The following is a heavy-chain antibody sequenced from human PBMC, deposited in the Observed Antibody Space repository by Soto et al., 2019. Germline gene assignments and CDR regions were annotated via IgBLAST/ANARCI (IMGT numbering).Heavy chain of an antibody. CDR1: GFTFSSYS. Sequence: GGSLRLSCAASGFTFSSYSMNWVRQAPGKGLEWVSSISSSSSYIYYADSVKGRFTISRDNAKNSLYLQMNSLRAEDTAVYYCARDQGRYCSGGSCYSGYFDYWGQGALVTVSS. D-gene: IGHD2-15*01. CDR3: ARDQGRYCSGGSCYSGYFDY. J-gene: IGHJ4*02. V-gene: IGHV3-21*01. CDR2: ISSSSSYI.